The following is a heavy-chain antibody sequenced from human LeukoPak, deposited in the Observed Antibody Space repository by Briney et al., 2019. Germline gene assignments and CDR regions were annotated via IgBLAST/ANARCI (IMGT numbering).Heavy chain of an antibody. CDR3: ARGPITMTRSGLPFDY. CDR2: IYHSGST. Sequence: SQTLSLTCAVSGGSISSGGYSWSWIRQPPGKGLEWIGYIYHSGSTYYNPSLKSRVTISVDRSKNQFSLKLSSVTAADTAVYYCARGPITMTRSGLPFDYWGQGTLVTVSS. CDR1: GGSISSGGYS. D-gene: IGHD3-22*01. V-gene: IGHV4-30-2*01. J-gene: IGHJ4*02.